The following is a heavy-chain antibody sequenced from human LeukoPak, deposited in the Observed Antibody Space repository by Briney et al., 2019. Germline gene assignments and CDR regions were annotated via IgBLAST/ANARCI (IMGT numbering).Heavy chain of an antibody. D-gene: IGHD6-6*01. CDR3: AREYFSSPDF. J-gene: IGHJ4*02. CDR1: GGSSSSSRYY. CDR2: VYYSGST. V-gene: IGHV4-39*02. Sequence: SETLSLTCTVSGGSSSSSRYYWGWIRQPPGKGLEWIGSVYYSGSTFYNPSLKSRVTISVDTSKNQFSLKLSSVSAADTAVYYCAREYFSSPDFWGQGTLVTVSS.